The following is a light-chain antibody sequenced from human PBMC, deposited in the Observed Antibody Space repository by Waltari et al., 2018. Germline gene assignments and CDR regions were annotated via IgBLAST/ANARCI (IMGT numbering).Light chain of an antibody. Sequence: EIVLTQSPATLSLSPGERATLSCRASQSVRSYLAWYQQKPGQAPRLLIYDTSNRASGIPARFSGSGSGTDFSLSITSLQAEDFATYFCQASYTTPYSFGQGTKVEIK. CDR1: QSVRSY. J-gene: IGKJ2*03. V-gene: IGKV3-11*01. CDR2: DTS. CDR3: QASYTTPYS.